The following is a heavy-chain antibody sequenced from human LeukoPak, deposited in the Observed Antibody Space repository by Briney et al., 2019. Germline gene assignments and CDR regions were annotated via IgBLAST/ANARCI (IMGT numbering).Heavy chain of an antibody. D-gene: IGHD3-3*01. J-gene: IGHJ4*02. CDR1: GYTFSSYA. Sequence: GRSLRLSCADSGYTFSSYAMHWVRQAPGKGLEWVAVISYDGSNKYYADSVKGRFTISRDNSKNTLYLQMNSLRAEDTAVYYCARPRLTRLRFLEWPIDYWGQGTLVTVSS. V-gene: IGHV3-30-3*01. CDR2: ISYDGSNK. CDR3: ARPRLTRLRFLEWPIDY.